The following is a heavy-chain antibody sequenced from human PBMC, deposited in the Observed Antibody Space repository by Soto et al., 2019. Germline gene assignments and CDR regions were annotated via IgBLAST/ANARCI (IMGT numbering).Heavy chain of an antibody. CDR2: IVPLFGTA. J-gene: IGHJ5*02. D-gene: IGHD3-3*01. CDR1: GGTFGNTA. CDR3: ARDGDPGYSFWSGPLGGGRFDP. Sequence: QVQLVQSGAEVKEPGSSVNVSCKTSGGTFGNTAVTWVRQVPGQGLERIGGIVPLFGTANYAQKFRGRVMITADESTSTAYMDLRSLRSDDTAIYYCARDGDPGYSFWSGPLGGGRFDPWGQGTLVTVSS. V-gene: IGHV1-69*12.